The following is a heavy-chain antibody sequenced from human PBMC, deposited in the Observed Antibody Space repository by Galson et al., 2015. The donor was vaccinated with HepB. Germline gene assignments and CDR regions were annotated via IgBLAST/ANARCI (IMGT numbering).Heavy chain of an antibody. CDR2: VIPILGTA. Sequence: SVKVSCKASGDTFNSYGFSWVRQAPGQGLEWMGGVIPILGTANHAQRFQGRVTITADELTNTAYMELNSLRFEDTAVYYCARVRGVGYHYGMDVWGQGTTVTVSS. V-gene: IGHV1-69*13. CDR3: ARVRGVGYHYGMDV. D-gene: IGHD3-10*01. CDR1: GDTFNSYG. J-gene: IGHJ6*02.